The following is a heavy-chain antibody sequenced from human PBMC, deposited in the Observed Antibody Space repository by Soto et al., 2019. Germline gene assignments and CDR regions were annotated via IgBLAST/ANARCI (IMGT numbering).Heavy chain of an antibody. V-gene: IGHV1-69*05. CDR2: IIPIFGTT. CDR3: AKDLPGRVVKCPICFDS. J-gene: IGHJ4*02. Sequence: SVKVSCKASGGTFSSYAISWVRQAPGQGLEWMGGIIPIFGTTNYPHYFQGRVTITRDKSTSTAYMELSSLRSEDTAVYYCAKDLPGRVVKCPICFDSWGQGTLVTVSS. CDR1: GGTFSSYA. D-gene: IGHD2-21*01.